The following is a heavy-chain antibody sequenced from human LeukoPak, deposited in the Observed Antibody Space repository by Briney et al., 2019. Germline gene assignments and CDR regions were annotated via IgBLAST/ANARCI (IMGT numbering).Heavy chain of an antibody. J-gene: IGHJ4*02. D-gene: IGHD2-15*01. V-gene: IGHV3-23*01. Sequence: GRSLRLSCAASGFTFSSSGMIWVRQAPGKGLEWVSSINNFGGNIYYADSVKGRFTISRDNSKNTLYLQMNSLRAEDTAVYFCAKGGDMVFDYWGQGTLVTVSS. CDR3: AKGGDMVFDY. CDR2: INNFGGNI. CDR1: GFTFSSSG.